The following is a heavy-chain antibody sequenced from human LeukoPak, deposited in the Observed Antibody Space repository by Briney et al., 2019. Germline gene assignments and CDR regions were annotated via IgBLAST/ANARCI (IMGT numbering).Heavy chain of an antibody. D-gene: IGHD1-26*01. V-gene: IGHV1-2*02. J-gene: IGHJ4*02. CDR3: ARGPIGGLRKGFDI. Sequence: ASVRVSCKASGNTFAGYYVHWVRQAPGQGLEWMGWINTHNGATNYAQHFQGRVTMTTDTAVTTAYMDLDGLISDDAAVYFCARGPIGGLRKGFDIWGQGTLVTVSS. CDR2: INTHNGAT. CDR1: GNTFAGYY.